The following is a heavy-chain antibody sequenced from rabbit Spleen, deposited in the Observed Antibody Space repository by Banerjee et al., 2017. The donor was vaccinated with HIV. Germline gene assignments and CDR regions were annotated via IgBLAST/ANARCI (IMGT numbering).Heavy chain of an antibody. V-gene: IGHV1S40*01. J-gene: IGHJ4*01. D-gene: IGHD8-1*01. CDR2: INAITGKA. CDR3: ARGYADSSGLPTYYFNL. Sequence: QSVEESGGDLVKPGASLTLTCKASGFDFSSTYYMCWVRQAPGKGLEWIACINAITGKAVYASWAKGRFTFSKTSSTTVTLQMTSLTAADTATYFCARGYADSSGLPTYYFNLWGQGTLVTVS. CDR1: GFDFSSTYY.